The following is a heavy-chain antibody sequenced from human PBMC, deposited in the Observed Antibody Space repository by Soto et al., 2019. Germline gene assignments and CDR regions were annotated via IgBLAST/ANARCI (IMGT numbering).Heavy chain of an antibody. J-gene: IGHJ6*02. CDR1: GFTFSSYS. D-gene: IGHD4-17*01. Sequence: GGSLRVSCAASGFTFSSYSMNWVRQAPGKGLEWVSSISSSSSYIYYADSVKGRFTISRDNAKNSLYLQMNSLRAEDTAVYYCASLFTTVTTLYYYGMDVWGQGTTVTVSS. CDR3: ASLFTTVTTLYYYGMDV. V-gene: IGHV3-21*01. CDR2: ISSSSSYI.